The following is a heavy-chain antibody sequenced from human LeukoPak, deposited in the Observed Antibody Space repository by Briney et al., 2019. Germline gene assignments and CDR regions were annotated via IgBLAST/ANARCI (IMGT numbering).Heavy chain of an antibody. D-gene: IGHD3-16*01. CDR1: GYTFTNYG. CDR2: ISTYNGNT. V-gene: IGHV1-18*01. CDR3: ARDNVLRNP. Sequence: ASVKVSCKASGYTFTNYGISWVRQAHGQGLEWMGWISTYNGNTYYAQNLQGRVTMTTDTSTSTAYMELRSLRSDDTATYYCARDNVLRNPWGQGTLVTVSS. J-gene: IGHJ5*02.